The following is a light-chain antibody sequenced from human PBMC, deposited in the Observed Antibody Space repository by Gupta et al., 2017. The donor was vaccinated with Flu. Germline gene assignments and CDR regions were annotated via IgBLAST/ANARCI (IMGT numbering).Light chain of an antibody. J-gene: IGKJ1*01. V-gene: IGKV1-39*01. CDR1: QSITRY. CDR3: QQTYTIPST. Sequence: DIQMTPSPSSLSASVGDRVTITCRASQSITRYLNWYQQKPGEAPKLLISAASNLQSGLPSRFSGGGSGTVFSLTISSLQPDDFATYFCQQTYTIPSTFGQGTKVEIK. CDR2: AAS.